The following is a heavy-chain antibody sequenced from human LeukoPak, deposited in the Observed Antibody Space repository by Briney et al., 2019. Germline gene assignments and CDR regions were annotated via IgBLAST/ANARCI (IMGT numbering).Heavy chain of an antibody. CDR2: MNPKSGGT. CDR3: ARVVATYYYYYMDV. J-gene: IGHJ6*03. D-gene: IGHD5-12*01. Sequence: ASVKVSCKASGYTFTGYYMHWVRQAPGQGLEWMGWMNPKSGGTNYAQKFQGRVTMTRDTSISTAYMELSRLRSDDTAVYHCARVVATYYYYYMDVWGKGTTVTVSS. V-gene: IGHV1-2*02. CDR1: GYTFTGYY.